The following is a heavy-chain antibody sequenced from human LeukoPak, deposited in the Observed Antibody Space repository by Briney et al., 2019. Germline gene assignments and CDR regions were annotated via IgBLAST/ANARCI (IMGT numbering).Heavy chain of an antibody. Sequence: SETLSLTCTVSGFSVSSVYYWGWIRQPPGEGLEWIGSIYRSGSTYYNPSLKSRVTISVDTSKNQFSLKLTSVTAADTAVYYCARVRRGYMDVWGKGTTVTISS. CDR1: GFSVSSVYY. CDR2: IYRSGST. D-gene: IGHD3-10*01. CDR3: ARVRRGYMDV. V-gene: IGHV4-38-2*02. J-gene: IGHJ6*03.